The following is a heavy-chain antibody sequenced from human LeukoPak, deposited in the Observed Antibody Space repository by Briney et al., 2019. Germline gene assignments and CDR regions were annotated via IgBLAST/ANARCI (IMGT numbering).Heavy chain of an antibody. CDR3: ATAPTTVGYKDY. CDR2: ISYDGSNK. J-gene: IGHJ4*02. Sequence: GRSLRLSCAASGFTFSSYGMHWVRQAPGKGLEWVAVISYDGSNKYYADSVKGRFTISRDNSKNTLYLQMNSLRAEDTAVYYCATAPTTVGYKDYWGQGTLVTVSS. V-gene: IGHV3-30*03. D-gene: IGHD4-4*01. CDR1: GFTFSSYG.